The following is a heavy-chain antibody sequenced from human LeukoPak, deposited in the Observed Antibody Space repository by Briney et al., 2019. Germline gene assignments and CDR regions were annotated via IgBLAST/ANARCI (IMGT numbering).Heavy chain of an antibody. Sequence: SETLSLTCAVYGGSFSGYYWSWIRQPPGKGLEWIGEINHSGSTNYNPSLKSRVTISVDTSKNQFSQKLSSVTAADTAVYYCARAPPSYYYDSSGYYYGLYYFDYWGQGTLVTVSS. D-gene: IGHD3-22*01. CDR3: ARAPPSYYYDSSGYYYGLYYFDY. CDR1: GGSFSGYY. V-gene: IGHV4-34*01. CDR2: INHSGST. J-gene: IGHJ4*02.